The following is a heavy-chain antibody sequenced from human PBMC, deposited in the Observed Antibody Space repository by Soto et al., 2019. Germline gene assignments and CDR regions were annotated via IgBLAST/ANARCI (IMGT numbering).Heavy chain of an antibody. CDR2: IYYSGST. Sequence: SQTLCLPWTVAGGSISSSSYYWGRIRQPPGKGLEWIGSIYYSGSTYYNPSLKSRVTISVDTSKNQFSLKLSSVTAADTAVYYCASGGVVITYYYYYGMDVWGQGTTVTVSS. CDR3: ASGGVVITYYYYYGMDV. D-gene: IGHD3-3*01. V-gene: IGHV4-39*01. CDR1: GGSISSSSYY. J-gene: IGHJ6*02.